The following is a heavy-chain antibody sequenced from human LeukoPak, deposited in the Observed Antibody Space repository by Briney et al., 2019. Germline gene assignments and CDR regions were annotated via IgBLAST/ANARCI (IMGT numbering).Heavy chain of an antibody. Sequence: PSETLSLTCAVYGGAFSGYCWSWIRQPPGKGLEWIGEINHSGDTKYNPSLKRRVSMSVDVSKDQFSLKLTSLTAADTAVYYCARGSRNYNNYEGADYWGQGTLVTVSS. J-gene: IGHJ4*02. CDR3: ARGSRNYNNYEGADY. CDR2: INHSGDT. D-gene: IGHD4-11*01. CDR1: GGAFSGYC. V-gene: IGHV4-34*01.